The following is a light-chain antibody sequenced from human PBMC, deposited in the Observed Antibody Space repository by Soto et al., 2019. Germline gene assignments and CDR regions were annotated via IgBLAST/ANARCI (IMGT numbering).Light chain of an antibody. J-gene: IGKJ1*01. CDR1: QGITGW. CDR2: DAS. Sequence: DIQLIQSPSTLTASVGDRVTITCRASQGITGWLAWYQQKPGKAPKLLIFDASTLESGVPPRFTGSGSGTEFTLSIRNLKPDDFATYYCQQYQRYWTFGHGTKVDIK. V-gene: IGKV1-5*01. CDR3: QQYQRYWT.